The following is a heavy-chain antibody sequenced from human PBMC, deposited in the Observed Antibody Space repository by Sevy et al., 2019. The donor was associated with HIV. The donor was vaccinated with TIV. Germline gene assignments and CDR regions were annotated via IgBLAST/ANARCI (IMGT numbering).Heavy chain of an antibody. Sequence: GESLKISCAASGFAFSSHAMHWVRQAPGKGLEWVAVISYEGTETFYAASVEGRFTISRDNSKNMLSLQINSLRPEDTGVYYCARDGGYSIKWYPLYWGHGTLVTVSS. J-gene: IGHJ4*01. CDR2: ISYEGTET. V-gene: IGHV3-30-3*01. D-gene: IGHD6-13*01. CDR3: ARDGGYSIKWYPLY. CDR1: GFAFSSHA.